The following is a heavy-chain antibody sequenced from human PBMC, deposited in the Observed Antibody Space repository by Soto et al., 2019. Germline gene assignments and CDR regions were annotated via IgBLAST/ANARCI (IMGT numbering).Heavy chain of an antibody. V-gene: IGHV3-23*01. D-gene: IGHD1-1*01. J-gene: IGHJ2*01. CDR2: IIGSGESS. CDR1: GFAFSSYA. Sequence: EVQLLESGGGLVQPGGSLRLSCAASGFAFSSYAMSWVRQAPEKGLEWVSGIIGSGESSYSADAVKDRFTIARDNSKNTLYLQMNSLRVEDTAVYYCAKSNEMETRYLDLWGRGTLVTVSS. CDR3: AKSNEMETRYLDL.